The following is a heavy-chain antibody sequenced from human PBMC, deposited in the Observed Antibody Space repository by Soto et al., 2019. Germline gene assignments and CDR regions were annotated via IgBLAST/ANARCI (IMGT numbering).Heavy chain of an antibody. CDR1: GGSISSGDYY. CDR2: IYYSGST. V-gene: IGHV4-30-4*01. J-gene: IGHJ4*02. D-gene: IGHD3-22*01. Sequence: PSETLSLTCTVSGGSISSGDYYWSWIRQPPGKGLEWIGYIYYSGSTYYNPSLKSRVTISVDTSKNQFSLKLSSVTAADTAVYYCARDHGPDYYDSSGSPYFDYWGQGTLVTVSS. CDR3: ARDHGPDYYDSSGSPYFDY.